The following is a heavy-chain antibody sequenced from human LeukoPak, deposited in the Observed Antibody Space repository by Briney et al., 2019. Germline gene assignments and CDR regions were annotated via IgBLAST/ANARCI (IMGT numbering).Heavy chain of an antibody. D-gene: IGHD2-2*01. CDR2: ISSSSSYT. J-gene: IGHJ6*03. Sequence: RTGGSLRLSCATSGFTFSSYTMNWVRQAPGKGLEWVSSISSSSSYTYYADSVKGRFTISRDNAKNSLYLQMNSLRAEDTAVYYCARAYCTTTRCYEFYYYYYMDVWGKGTTVTISS. CDR1: GFTFSSYT. CDR3: ARAYCTTTRCYEFYYYYYMDV. V-gene: IGHV3-21*01.